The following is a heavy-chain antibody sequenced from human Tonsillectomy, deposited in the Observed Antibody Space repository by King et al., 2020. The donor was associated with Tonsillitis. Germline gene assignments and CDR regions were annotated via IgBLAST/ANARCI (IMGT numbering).Heavy chain of an antibody. CDR2: ISAYNDNT. J-gene: IGHJ4*02. CDR3: ARDSGIEAAGFIDY. V-gene: IGHV1-18*01. Sequence: VQLVESGAEVKKPGASVKVSCKASGYTFTSYGINWVRQAPGQGLEWMGWISAYNDNTNYAQKLQGRVTMTTDTSTNTAYMELRSLRSDDTAVYYCARDSGIEAAGFIDYWGQGTLVTVSS. D-gene: IGHD6-13*01. CDR1: GYTFTSYG.